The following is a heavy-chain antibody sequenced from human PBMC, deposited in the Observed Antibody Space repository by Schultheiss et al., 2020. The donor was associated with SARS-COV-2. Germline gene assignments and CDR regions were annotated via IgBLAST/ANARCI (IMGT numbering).Heavy chain of an antibody. J-gene: IGHJ4*02. V-gene: IGHV3-21*01. CDR1: GFTFSSYS. D-gene: IGHD3-10*01. Sequence: GGSLRLSCAASGFTFSSYSMNWVRQAPGKGLEWVSSISSSSSYIYYADSVKGRFTISRDNAKNSLYLQMNSLRAEDTAVYYCAKWDYGGFGESFDYWGQGTLVTVSS. CDR3: AKWDYGGFGESFDY. CDR2: ISSSSSYI.